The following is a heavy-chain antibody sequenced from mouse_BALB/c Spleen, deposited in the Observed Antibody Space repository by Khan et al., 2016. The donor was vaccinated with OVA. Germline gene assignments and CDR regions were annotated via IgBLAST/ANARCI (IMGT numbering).Heavy chain of an antibody. D-gene: IGHD3-2*02. CDR3: ARIQGGDFDY. CDR2: ISYSGNT. Sequence: EVKLLESGPGLVKPSQSLSLTCTVTGYSITSDYAWNWIRQFPGNKLEWMGYISYSGNTKYNPSLKSRISITRDTSKNQFCLQLNFVTIEDTATYYCARIQGGDFDYWGQGTTLTVSS. CDR1: GYSITSDYA. J-gene: IGHJ2*01. V-gene: IGHV3-2*02.